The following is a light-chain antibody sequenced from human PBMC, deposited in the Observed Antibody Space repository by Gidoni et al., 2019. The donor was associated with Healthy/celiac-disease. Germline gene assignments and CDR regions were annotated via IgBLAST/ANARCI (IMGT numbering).Light chain of an antibody. CDR3: QQRSNWPPGYT. CDR2: DAS. CDR1: QSVSSY. Sequence: EIVLTQSPATLSLSPGERATLSCRASQSVSSYLAWYQQKPGQAPRLLIYDASSGSGTDFTLTISSLEPEDFAVYYCQQRSNWPPGYTFGQXTKLEIK. J-gene: IGKJ2*01. V-gene: IGKV3-11*01.